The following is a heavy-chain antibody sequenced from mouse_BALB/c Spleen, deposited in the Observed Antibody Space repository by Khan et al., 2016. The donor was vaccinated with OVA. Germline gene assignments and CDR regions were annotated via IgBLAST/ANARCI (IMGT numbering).Heavy chain of an antibody. CDR2: LSSGGSS. CDR3: ASDYRVAY. Sequence: EVELVEPGGGLVQPRGSLKFSCAAAGFTFSNSAMSWVRQTPEKRLEWVASLSSGGSSYYSDSVKRRFTISSDNARNLLYLQMSSLRSEDTAMYYCASDYRVAYWGQGTLVTVSA. CDR1: GFTFSNSA. J-gene: IGHJ3*01. V-gene: IGHV5-6-5*01. D-gene: IGHD2-14*01.